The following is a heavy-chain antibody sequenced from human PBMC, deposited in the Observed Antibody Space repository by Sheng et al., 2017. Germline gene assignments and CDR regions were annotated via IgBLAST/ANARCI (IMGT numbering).Heavy chain of an antibody. CDR3: ARADEAFDI. V-gene: IGHV3-48*01. CDR2: ISSSSSTI. J-gene: IGHJ3*02. CDR1: GFTFSSYS. Sequence: EVQLVESGGGLVQPGGSLRLSYAASGFTFSSYSMNWVRQAPGKGLEWVSYISSSSSTIYYADSVKGRFTISRDNAKNSLYLQMNSLRAEDTAVYYCARADEAFDIWGQGTMVTVSS.